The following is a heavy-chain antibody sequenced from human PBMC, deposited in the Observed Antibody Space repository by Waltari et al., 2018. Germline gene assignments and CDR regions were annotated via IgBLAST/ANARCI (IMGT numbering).Heavy chain of an antibody. Sequence: QVQLQESGPGLVKPSETLSFTCTVSGGSISSYYWSWIRQPPGKGLEWIWYIYYSGSTNYNPSRKSRVTRSVDTSKNQFSLKLSSVTAADTAVYYCARGGDYDFWSGHYYYYYGMDVWGQGTTVTVSS. D-gene: IGHD3-3*01. CDR2: IYYSGST. CDR3: ARGGDYDFWSGHYYYYYGMDV. CDR1: GGSISSYY. V-gene: IGHV4-59*01. J-gene: IGHJ6*02.